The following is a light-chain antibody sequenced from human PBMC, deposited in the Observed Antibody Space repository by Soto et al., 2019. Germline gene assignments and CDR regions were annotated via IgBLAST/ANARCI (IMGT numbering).Light chain of an antibody. V-gene: IGLV1-51*01. CDR1: SSNVGNNF. Sequence: QSVSTQPPSVSAAPGQKVTISCSGSSSNVGNNFVSWYQQFPGTAPKLLIFDNNQRPSGIPDRFFGSKSGTSATLAITGPQTGDEAVYYCGTWDTKLSAVVFGGGTKLTVL. CDR3: GTWDTKLSAVV. J-gene: IGLJ2*01. CDR2: DNN.